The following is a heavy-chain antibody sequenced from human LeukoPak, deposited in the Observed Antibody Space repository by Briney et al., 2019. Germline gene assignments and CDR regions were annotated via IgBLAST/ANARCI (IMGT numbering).Heavy chain of an antibody. CDR3: ARDRHLGYCSSTSCLYYYYYMDV. V-gene: IGHV4-4*07. CDR2: IYTSGST. D-gene: IGHD2-2*01. J-gene: IGHJ6*03. Sequence: PSETLSLTCTVSGGSISSYYWSWIRQPAGKGLEWIGRIYTSGSTNYNPSLKSRVTMSVDTSKNQFSLKLSSVTAADTAVYYCARDRHLGYCSSTSCLYYYYYMDVWGKGTTVTVSS. CDR1: GGSISSYY.